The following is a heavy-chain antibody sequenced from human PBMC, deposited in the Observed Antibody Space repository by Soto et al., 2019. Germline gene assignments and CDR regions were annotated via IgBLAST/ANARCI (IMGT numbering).Heavy chain of an antibody. D-gene: IGHD2-8*01. CDR3: ARGGLMVYDY. V-gene: IGHV3-48*02. CDR2: ISSSSSTI. CDR1: GFTFSSYS. Sequence: EVQLVESGGGLVQPGGSLRLSCAASGFTFSSYSMNWVRQAPGKGLEWVSYISSSSSTIYYADSVKGRFTISRDNAKNALYLQMNSRRDEDTAVYYCARGGLMVYDYWGQGTLVTGSS. J-gene: IGHJ4*02.